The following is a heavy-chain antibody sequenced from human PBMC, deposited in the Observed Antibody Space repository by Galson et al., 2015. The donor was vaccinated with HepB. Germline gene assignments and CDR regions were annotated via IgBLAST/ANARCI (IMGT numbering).Heavy chain of an antibody. CDR3: TIFPGARFDH. J-gene: IGHJ4*02. CDR1: GFTFGDYA. CDR2: IRSKAYGGTT. V-gene: IGHV3-49*04. D-gene: IGHD1-26*01. Sequence: SLRLSCAASGFTFGDYAMSWVRQAPGKGLEWVGFIRSKAYGGTTEYAASVKGRFTISRDDSKSIAYLQMNSLKTEDTAVYYCTIFPGARFDHWGQGTLVTVSS.